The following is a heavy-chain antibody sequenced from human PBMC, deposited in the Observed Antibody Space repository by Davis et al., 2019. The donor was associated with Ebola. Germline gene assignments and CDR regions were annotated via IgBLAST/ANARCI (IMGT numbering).Heavy chain of an antibody. V-gene: IGHV4-59*08. CDR3: ARSLGYCSGGSCYWDAFDI. CDR2: IYYSGST. Sequence: SETLSLTCTVSGGSISSYYWSWIWQPPGKGLEWIGYIYYSGSTNYNPSLKSRVTISVDTSKNQFSLKLSSVTAADTAVYSCARSLGYCSGGSCYWDAFDIWGQGTMVTVSS. J-gene: IGHJ3*02. CDR1: GGSISSYY. D-gene: IGHD2-15*01.